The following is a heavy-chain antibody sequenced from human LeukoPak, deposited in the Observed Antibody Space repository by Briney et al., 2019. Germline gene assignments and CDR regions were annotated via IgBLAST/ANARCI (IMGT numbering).Heavy chain of an antibody. CDR1: GFTFSSYG. Sequence: PGGSLRLSCGASGFTFSSYGMHWVRQAPGKGLEWVAFIRYDGSNKYYADSVKGRFTISRDNSKNTLYLQMNSLRAEDTAVYYCAGGDWKSHQPDYWGQGTLVTVSS. D-gene: IGHD1-1*01. CDR2: IRYDGSNK. CDR3: AGGDWKSHQPDY. J-gene: IGHJ4*02. V-gene: IGHV3-30*02.